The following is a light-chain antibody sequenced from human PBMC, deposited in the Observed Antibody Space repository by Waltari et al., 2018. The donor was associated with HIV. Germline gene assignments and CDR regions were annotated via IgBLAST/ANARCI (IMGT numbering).Light chain of an antibody. CDR1: NSNIGMNY. CDR2: DDN. Sequence: QSVLTQPPSVSAAAGQKVSVSCSGSNSNIGMNYVSWYQHLPGKAPKLLFSDDNKRPSGIPDRFSAAKSGTSATLDISGLLTGDEADYYCGSWDSRRSVFVFGSGTKVTVL. V-gene: IGLV1-51*01. CDR3: GSWDSRRSVFV. J-gene: IGLJ1*01.